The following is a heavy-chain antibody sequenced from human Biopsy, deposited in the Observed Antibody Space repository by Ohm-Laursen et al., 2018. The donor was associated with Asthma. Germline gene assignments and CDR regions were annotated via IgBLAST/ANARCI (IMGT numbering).Heavy chain of an antibody. CDR2: LIPVLGTP. Sequence: SSVKVSCKASGDSFSNYAISWVRQAPGRGLEWMGGLIPVLGTPDHAQMFEGRVTITADESTSTAYMELSSLSSEDTAVYYCARGYSGSDRIVYYYSGLEVWGQGTTATVSS. J-gene: IGHJ6*02. CDR3: ARGYSGSDRIVYYYSGLEV. D-gene: IGHD5-12*01. CDR1: GDSFSNYA. V-gene: IGHV1-69*01.